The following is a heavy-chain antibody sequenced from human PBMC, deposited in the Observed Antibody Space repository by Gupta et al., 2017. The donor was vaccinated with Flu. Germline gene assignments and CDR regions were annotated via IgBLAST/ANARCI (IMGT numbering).Heavy chain of an antibody. V-gene: IGHV1-18*01. CDR3: ARGHLPVSVDDRENEWFDP. J-gene: IGHJ5*02. Sequence: TNYGINWVRQAPGQGLEWMGWISLFNGETDVIQRLQNRVTLTMDASTNTAYMELTSLRSDDTAVYYCARGHLPVSVDDRENEWFDPWGQGTLVIVSS. CDR1: TNYG. D-gene: IGHD1-1*01. CDR2: ISLFNGET.